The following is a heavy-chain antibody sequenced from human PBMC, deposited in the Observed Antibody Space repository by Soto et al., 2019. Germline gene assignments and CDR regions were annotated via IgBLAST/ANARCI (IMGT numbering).Heavy chain of an antibody. CDR2: IKQDGSEK. V-gene: IGHV3-7*01. CDR3: ARDTYYDILTGYPTFDY. Sequence: GGSLRLSCAASGFTFSSYWMSWVRQAPGKGLEWVANIKQDGSEKYYVDSVKGRFTISRDNAKNSLYLQMNSLRAEDTAVYYCARDTYYDILTGYPTFDYWGQGTLVTVSS. CDR1: GFTFSSYW. J-gene: IGHJ4*02. D-gene: IGHD3-9*01.